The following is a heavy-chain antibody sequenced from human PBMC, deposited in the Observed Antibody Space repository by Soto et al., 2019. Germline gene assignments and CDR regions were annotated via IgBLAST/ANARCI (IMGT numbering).Heavy chain of an antibody. D-gene: IGHD3-10*01. V-gene: IGHV3-23*01. CDR3: ARVYYAPLSYYYYGMDV. CDR2: ISASGYST. J-gene: IGHJ6*02. Sequence: PGGSLRLSCAASGFTFSDSAMGWVRQAPGKGLEWVSSISASGYSTYYADSVKGRFTISRDTSKNTLYLQTNSLRSEDTAVYYCARVYYAPLSYYYYGMDVWGQGTTVTVSS. CDR1: GFTFSDSA.